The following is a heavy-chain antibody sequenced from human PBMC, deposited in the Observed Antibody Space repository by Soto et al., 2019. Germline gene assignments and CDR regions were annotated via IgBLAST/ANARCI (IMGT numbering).Heavy chain of an antibody. CDR2: IWYDGSNK. CDR1: GFTFSSYG. V-gene: IGHV3-33*01. Sequence: QVQLVESGGGVVQPGRSLRLSCVASGFTFSSYGMHWVRQAPGKGLEWVAVIWYDGSNKYYADSVKGRFTISRDNSKNTLYLQMNSLRAEDTAVYYCARDASSSWSYYYYGMDVWGQGTTVTVSS. J-gene: IGHJ6*02. CDR3: ARDASSSWSYYYYGMDV. D-gene: IGHD6-13*01.